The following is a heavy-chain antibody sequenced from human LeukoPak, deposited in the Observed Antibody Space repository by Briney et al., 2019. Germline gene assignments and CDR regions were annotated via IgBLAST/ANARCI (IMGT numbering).Heavy chain of an antibody. Sequence: GASVKVSCKASGYSFTSYCMHWVRQAPGQGLEWMGMITPSDGGTTYAQKFQGRVTMTRDTSTSTVYMELSSLRSEDTAVYYCAREATYYDFWSGYSGADYFDYWGQGTLVTVSS. CDR2: ITPSDGGT. CDR3: AREATYYDFWSGYSGADYFDY. CDR1: GYSFTSYC. D-gene: IGHD3-3*01. V-gene: IGHV1-46*01. J-gene: IGHJ4*02.